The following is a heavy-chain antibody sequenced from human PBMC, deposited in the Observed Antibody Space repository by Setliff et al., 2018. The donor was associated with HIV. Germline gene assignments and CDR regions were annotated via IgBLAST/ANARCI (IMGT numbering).Heavy chain of an antibody. D-gene: IGHD6-6*01. CDR2: IYYSGST. Sequence: SETLSLTCTVSRGSISSGGYYWSWIRQHPERGLEGIGHIYYSGSTYYNPSLKSRVTISVDTSKNQFSLKLSSVTAADTAIYYCARDPAPSSSASYFQHWGQGTPVTVSS. J-gene: IGHJ1*01. CDR1: RGSISSGGYY. CDR3: ARDPAPSSSASYFQH. V-gene: IGHV4-39*02.